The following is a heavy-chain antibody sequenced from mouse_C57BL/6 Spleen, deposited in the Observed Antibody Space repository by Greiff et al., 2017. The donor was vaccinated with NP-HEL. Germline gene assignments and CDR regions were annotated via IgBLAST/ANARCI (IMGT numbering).Heavy chain of an antibody. CDR3: AKPFDYGSSYGYYFDY. CDR2: ISSGSSTI. J-gene: IGHJ2*01. V-gene: IGHV5-17*01. Sequence: EVKLEESGGGLVKPGGSLKLSCAASGFTFSDYGMHWVRQAPEKGLEWVAYISSGSSTIYYADTVKGRFTISRDNAKNTLFLQMTSLRSEDTAMYYCAKPFDYGSSYGYYFDYWGQGTTLTVSS. CDR1: GFTFSDYG. D-gene: IGHD1-1*01.